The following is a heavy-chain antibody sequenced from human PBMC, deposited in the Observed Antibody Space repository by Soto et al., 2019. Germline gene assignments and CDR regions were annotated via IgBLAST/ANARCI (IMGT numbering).Heavy chain of an antibody. Sequence: EVQLLESGGGLVQPGGSLRLSCAASGFTFSSYVMSWVRQAPGKGLEWVSAISSSDDSTYYADSVKGRFTISRDNSKNTLYLQMNSLRVEDTAVYYCAKRTYGDYSCCMDVWGQGTTVTVSS. CDR3: AKRTYGDYSCCMDV. CDR1: GFTFSSYV. V-gene: IGHV3-23*01. D-gene: IGHD4-17*01. J-gene: IGHJ6*02. CDR2: ISSSDDST.